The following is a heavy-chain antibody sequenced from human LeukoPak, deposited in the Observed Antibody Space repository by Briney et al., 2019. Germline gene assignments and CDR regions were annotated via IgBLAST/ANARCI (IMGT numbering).Heavy chain of an antibody. CDR2: ISGSGGST. CDR1: GFTFSSYA. D-gene: IGHD5-12*01. V-gene: IGHV3-23*01. J-gene: IGHJ4*02. Sequence: PGGSLRLSCAASGFTFSSYAMSWVRQAPGKGLEWVSAISGSGGSTYYADSVKGRFTISRDNSKNTLYLQMNSLGAEDTAVYYCAKANIIVATILEYDCYFDYWGQGTLVTVSS. CDR3: AKANIIVATILEYDCYFDY.